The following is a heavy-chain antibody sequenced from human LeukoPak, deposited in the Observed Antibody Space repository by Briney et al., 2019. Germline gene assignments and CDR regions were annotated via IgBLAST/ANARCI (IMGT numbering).Heavy chain of an antibody. D-gene: IGHD1-26*01. J-gene: IGHJ4*02. CDR3: VRDRGTYRPIDY. CDR2: INPSGGST. Sequence: ASVKVSCKASGYTFTSYYMQWVRQAPGQGLEWMGIINPSGGSTSYAQKFQGRVTMNRDTSTSTVYMELSSLRAEDTAIYYCVRDRGTYRPIDYWGQGTLVTVSS. V-gene: IGHV1-46*01. CDR1: GYTFTSYY.